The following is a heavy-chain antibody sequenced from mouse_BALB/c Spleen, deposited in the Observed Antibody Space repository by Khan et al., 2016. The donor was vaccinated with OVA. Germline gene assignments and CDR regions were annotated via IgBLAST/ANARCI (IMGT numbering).Heavy chain of an antibody. V-gene: IGHV2-2*02. CDR1: GFSLTTYG. CDR3: ARNDDYGEGLAY. D-gene: IGHD2-4*01. J-gene: IGHJ3*01. Sequence: QVQLKQSGPGLVQPSQSLSITCTVSGFSLTTYGVHWVRQSPGKGLEWLGVIWSGGSTDYNAAFISRLSISKDNSKSQVFFKMNSLQANDTAIYYCARNDDYGEGLAYWVQGTLVTVYA. CDR2: IWSGGST.